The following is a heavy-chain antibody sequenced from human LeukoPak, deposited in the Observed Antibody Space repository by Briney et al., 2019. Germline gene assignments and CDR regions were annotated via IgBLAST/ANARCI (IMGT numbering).Heavy chain of an antibody. V-gene: IGHV4-4*07. CDR1: GGSISSYY. J-gene: IGHJ6*03. Sequence: KPSETLSLTCTVPGGSISSYYWGWIRQPAREGLELIGRIYTRGSTHFNPSLKSRVTMSIDTSKNQFSLTLSSVTAADTAVYYCAREIEYYYGSGSVFRRYHYYMDVWGKGTTVTVSS. D-gene: IGHD3-10*01. CDR3: AREIEYYYGSGSVFRRYHYYMDV. CDR2: IYTRGST.